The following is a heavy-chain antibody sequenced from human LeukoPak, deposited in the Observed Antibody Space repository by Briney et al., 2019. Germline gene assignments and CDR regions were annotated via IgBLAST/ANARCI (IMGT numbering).Heavy chain of an antibody. V-gene: IGHV4-39*01. J-gene: IGHJ4*02. Sequence: SETLSLTCTVSGGSISSGSYYWSWIRQPAGKGLEWIGSIYYSGSTYYNPSLKSRVTISVDTSKNQFSLKLSSVTAADTAVYYCARLRRDILTTYYFDYWGQGTLVTVSS. D-gene: IGHD3-9*01. CDR2: IYYSGST. CDR1: GGSISSGSYY. CDR3: ARLRRDILTTYYFDY.